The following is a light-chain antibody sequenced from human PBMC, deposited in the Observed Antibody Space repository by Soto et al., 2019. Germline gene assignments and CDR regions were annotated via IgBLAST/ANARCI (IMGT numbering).Light chain of an antibody. CDR1: NSDVGGYNS. CDR3: CSYAGSSTNYV. V-gene: IGLV2-11*01. CDR2: SVT. Sequence: SALTQPRSVSGSPGQSVTISCSGTNSDVGGYNSVAWYQQKPGEAPKLLLYSVTKRPSGVPDRFSGSKSGNMASLIISGLQAEDEADYYCCSYAGSSTNYVFGTGTKVTV. J-gene: IGLJ1*01.